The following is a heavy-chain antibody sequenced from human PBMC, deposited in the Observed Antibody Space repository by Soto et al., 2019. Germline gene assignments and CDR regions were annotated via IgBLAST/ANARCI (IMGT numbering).Heavy chain of an antibody. CDR2: INSSSSYT. V-gene: IGHV3-11*05. J-gene: IGHJ2*01. Sequence: QVQLVESGGGLVKPGGSLRLSCAASGFTFSDYYMSWIRQAPGKGLEWISYINSSSSYTNYADSVKGRFTISRDNATNSLYLQMNRLRAEDTAVYYCARIIAAAGGRRYFDLWGRGTLVTVSS. CDR1: GFTFSDYY. D-gene: IGHD6-13*01. CDR3: ARIIAAAGGRRYFDL.